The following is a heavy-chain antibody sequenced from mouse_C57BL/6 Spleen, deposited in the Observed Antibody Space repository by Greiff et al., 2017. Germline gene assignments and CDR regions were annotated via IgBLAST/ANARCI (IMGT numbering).Heavy chain of an antibody. CDR2: IDPSDSYT. J-gene: IGHJ2*01. D-gene: IGHD2-2*01. V-gene: IGHV1-69*01. CDR3: SRGGYDEGNYWNY. Sequence: VQLQQPGAELVMPGASVKLSCKASGYTFTSYWMHWVKQRPGQGLEWIGEIDPSDSYTNSNQTFKGKSTLPVDKSSSTAYMQHSSLTSEDSAVYYCSRGGYDEGNYWNYWGQGTTLTVSS. CDR1: GYTFTSYW.